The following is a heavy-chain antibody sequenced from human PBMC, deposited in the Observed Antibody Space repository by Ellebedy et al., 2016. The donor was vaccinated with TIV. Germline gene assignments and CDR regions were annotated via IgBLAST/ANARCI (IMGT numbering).Heavy chain of an antibody. CDR3: AKDSDGYNTYYFDY. Sequence: GGSLRLSXAASGFTFSSYAMSWVRQAPGKGLEWVSAISGSGGSTYYADSVKGRFTISRDNSKNTLYLQMNSLRAEDTAVYYCAKDSDGYNTYYFDYWGQGTLVTVSS. D-gene: IGHD5-24*01. CDR1: GFTFSSYA. J-gene: IGHJ4*02. CDR2: ISGSGGST. V-gene: IGHV3-23*01.